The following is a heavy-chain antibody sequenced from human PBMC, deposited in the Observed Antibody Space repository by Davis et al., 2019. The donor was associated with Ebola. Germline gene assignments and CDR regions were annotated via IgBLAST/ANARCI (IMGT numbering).Heavy chain of an antibody. J-gene: IGHJ4*02. D-gene: IGHD3-3*01. CDR2: IYYSGST. V-gene: IGHV4-59*12. Sequence: MPSETLSLTCTVSGGSISRSYWSWIRQPPGKGLELIGYIYYSGSTSYNPSLKSRVTISLDTSENQFSLRLSSVTAADTAVYYCARGVKLRFLEWLLYGGFDYWGQGTLVTVSS. CDR1: GGSISRSY. CDR3: ARGVKLRFLEWLLYGGFDY.